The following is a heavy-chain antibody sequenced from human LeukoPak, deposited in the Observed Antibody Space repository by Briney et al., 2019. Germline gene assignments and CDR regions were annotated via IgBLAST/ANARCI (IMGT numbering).Heavy chain of an antibody. Sequence: ASVKVSCKASGYTFTSYGISWVRQAPGQGLEWMGWISAYNGNTNYAQTLQGRVTMTTDTSTSTAYMELRSLRSDDTAVYYCARLDRFGESGWFDPWGQGTLVTVSS. CDR1: GYTFTSYG. V-gene: IGHV1-18*01. D-gene: IGHD3-10*01. CDR3: ARLDRFGESGWFDP. CDR2: ISAYNGNT. J-gene: IGHJ5*02.